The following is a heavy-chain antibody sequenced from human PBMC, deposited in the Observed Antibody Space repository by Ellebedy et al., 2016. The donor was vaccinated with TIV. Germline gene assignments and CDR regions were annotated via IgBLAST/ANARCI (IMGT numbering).Heavy chain of an antibody. CDR2: ITGSNGNT. J-gene: IGHJ4*02. CDR3: AREGAFDSGGYYELFDH. Sequence: ASVKVSXKASGYSFSNYTIGWVRQAPGQGLEWMGWITGSNGNTTYAQNLQGRVTMTTDTSTNTAYMELRGLRSDDTAVYYCAREGAFDSGGYYELFDHWGQGTLVTVSS. D-gene: IGHD3-22*01. V-gene: IGHV1-18*01. CDR1: GYSFSNYT.